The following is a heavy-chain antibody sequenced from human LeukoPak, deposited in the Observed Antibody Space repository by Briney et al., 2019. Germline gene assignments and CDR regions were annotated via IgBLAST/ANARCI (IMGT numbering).Heavy chain of an antibody. CDR3: ARRFRTGGDLHHDAYDV. V-gene: IGHV4-59*12. J-gene: IGHJ3*01. CDR1: GGSISDYF. Sequence: PSETLSLTCGVSGGSISDYFWGWIRQPPGKGLEWIGHVYYVGKPTCSPSLESRVSISVDTSKNQFSLELTPVTAADTAVYYCARRFRTGGDLHHDAYDVWGQGTVVTVSS. D-gene: IGHD3-16*01. CDR2: VYYVGKP.